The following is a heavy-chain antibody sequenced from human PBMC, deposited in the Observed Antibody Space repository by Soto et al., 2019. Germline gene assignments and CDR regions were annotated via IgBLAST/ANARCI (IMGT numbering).Heavy chain of an antibody. CDR3: AKDMRPDGVWDFDY. CDR1: GFTFSTYS. CDR2: IIQDGTT. D-gene: IGHD4-17*01. Sequence: EVQLLESGGGLVQPGGSLRLSCAASGFTFSTYSMAWVRQAPGRGPEWVSGIIQDGTTHYADSVKGWFTISRENSRSSVYLQMITLRGEDTAVYYCAKDMRPDGVWDFDYWGQGTLVSVSS. V-gene: IGHV3-23*01. J-gene: IGHJ4*02.